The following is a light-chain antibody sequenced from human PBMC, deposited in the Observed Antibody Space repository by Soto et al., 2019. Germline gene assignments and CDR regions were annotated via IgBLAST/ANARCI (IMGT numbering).Light chain of an antibody. CDR2: GAS. V-gene: IGKV1-17*03. CDR3: LQHNSYPYT. CDR1: QGITTF. Sequence: DIQMTQSPSAVSASVGDTVTVSCRASQGITTFLAWFRQRPGKVPERLIYGASSLQSGVPSRFSGRGSGTEFTLTISSLQPEYFGTYYCLQHNSYPYTFGPGTKLEIK. J-gene: IGKJ2*01.